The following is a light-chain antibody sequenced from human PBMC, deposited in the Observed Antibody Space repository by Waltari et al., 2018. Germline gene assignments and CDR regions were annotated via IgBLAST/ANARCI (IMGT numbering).Light chain of an antibody. Sequence: QSALTQPASVSGSPGQSISISCTGTGYDIGASSYVTWYHHRPGKDPNLIIYDLTERPPAVYMRRSGSTSGGTASLPVSGLQAEDEGLFYCSAYTSRGTLKFGGGTRVTVL. V-gene: IGLV2-14*03. J-gene: IGLJ2*01. CDR1: GYDIGASSY. CDR2: DLT. CDR3: SAYTSRGTLK.